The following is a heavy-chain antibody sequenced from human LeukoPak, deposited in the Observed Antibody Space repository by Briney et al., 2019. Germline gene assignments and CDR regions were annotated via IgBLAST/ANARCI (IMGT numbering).Heavy chain of an antibody. D-gene: IGHD3-22*01. J-gene: IGHJ4*02. V-gene: IGHV4-38-2*01. CDR1: GYSISSGYF. Sequence: SETLSLTCAVSGYSISSGYFWGWIRQSPGKGLDWIGSIYHSGSPYYNPSLKSRFTISVDTSKNQFSLKLSALTATDPAVYYCTGKYYYDSSGYYYVDYWGQGTLVTVSS. CDR3: TGKYYYDSSGYYYVDY. CDR2: IYHSGSP.